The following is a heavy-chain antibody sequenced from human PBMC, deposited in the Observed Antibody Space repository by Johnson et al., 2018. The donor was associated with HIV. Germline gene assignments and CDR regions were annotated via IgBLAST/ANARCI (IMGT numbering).Heavy chain of an antibody. J-gene: IGHJ3*02. CDR3: ARESGGQYDAFDI. Sequence: EVQLVESGGGVVRPGRSLSLSCTASGFTFSTYAMHWVRQAPGKGLEWVANIKQDGTEKYYVDSVKGRFTISRDNAKNLLFLQMNSLRAEDTAVYYCARESGGQYDAFDIWGQGTMVTVSS. CDR1: GFTFSTYA. D-gene: IGHD3-16*01. V-gene: IGHV3-7*01. CDR2: IKQDGTEK.